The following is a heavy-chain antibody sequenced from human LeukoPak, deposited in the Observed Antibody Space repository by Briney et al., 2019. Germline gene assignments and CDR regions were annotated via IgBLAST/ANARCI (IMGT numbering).Heavy chain of an antibody. CDR1: GFTFSSYA. V-gene: IGHV3-30*04. Sequence: GGSLRLSCAASGFTFSSYAMHWVRQAPGKGLEWVAVISYDGSNKYYADSVKGRFTISRDNSKNTLYLQMNSLRAEDTAVYYCARALHLIQPGGDYWGQGTLVTVSS. CDR3: ARALHLIQPGGDY. D-gene: IGHD5-18*01. J-gene: IGHJ4*02. CDR2: ISYDGSNK.